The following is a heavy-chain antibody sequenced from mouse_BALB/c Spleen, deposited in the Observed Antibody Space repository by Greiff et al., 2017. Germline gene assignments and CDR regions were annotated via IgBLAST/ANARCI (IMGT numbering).Heavy chain of an antibody. V-gene: IGHV2-6-7*01. CDR3: ARGYYYGSSYWYFDV. D-gene: IGHD1-1*01. Sequence: VKLMESGPGLVAPSQSLSITCTVSGFSLTGYGVNWVRQPPGKGLEWLGMIWGDGSTDYNSALKSRLSISKDNSKSQVFLKMNSLQTEDTARYYWARGYYYGSSYWYFDVWGAGTTVTVSS. CDR1: GFSLTGYG. CDR2: IWGDGST. J-gene: IGHJ1*01.